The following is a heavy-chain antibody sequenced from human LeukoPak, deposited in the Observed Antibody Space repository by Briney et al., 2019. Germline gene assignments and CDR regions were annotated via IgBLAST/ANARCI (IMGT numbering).Heavy chain of an antibody. CDR2: INHSGST. CDR1: GYSISSGYY. J-gene: IGHJ4*02. V-gene: IGHV4-38-2*02. D-gene: IGHD3-22*01. Sequence: SETLSLTCTVSGYSISSGYYWGWIRQPPGKGLEWIGEINHSGSTNYNPSLKSRVTISVDTSKNQFSLKLSSVTAADTAVYYCAVTYYYDSSGYHDFDYWGQGTLVTVSS. CDR3: AVTYYYDSSGYHDFDY.